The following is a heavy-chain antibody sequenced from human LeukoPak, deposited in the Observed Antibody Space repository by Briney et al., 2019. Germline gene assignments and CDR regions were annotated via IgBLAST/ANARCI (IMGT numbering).Heavy chain of an antibody. V-gene: IGHV3-23*01. J-gene: IGHJ4*02. Sequence: GGSLRLSCAASGFTFNSYAMTWVRQAPGKGLEWVSSISGNGGSTYYTDSVKGRFTISRDNSKNTLYLQMNSLRAEDTAVYHCAKGEVRAAAGTGFDYWGQGTLVTVSS. CDR1: GFTFNSYA. CDR2: ISGNGGST. D-gene: IGHD6-13*01. CDR3: AKGEVRAAAGTGFDY.